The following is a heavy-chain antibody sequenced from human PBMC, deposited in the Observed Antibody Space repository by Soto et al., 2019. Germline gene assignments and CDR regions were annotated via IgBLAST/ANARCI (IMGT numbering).Heavy chain of an antibody. Sequence: HPGGSLRLSCLGSGFTFGSYGMHWVRQAPGKGLEWVTLISNDGSNKDYADSVKGRFTISRDNSKNTLFLQMNSLRADDTAIYFCAKEPGFYDLLTGYYRHTFDIWGQGTVVTVSS. CDR2: ISNDGSNK. CDR1: GFTFGSYG. CDR3: AKEPGFYDLLTGYYRHTFDI. J-gene: IGHJ3*02. D-gene: IGHD3-9*01. V-gene: IGHV3-30*18.